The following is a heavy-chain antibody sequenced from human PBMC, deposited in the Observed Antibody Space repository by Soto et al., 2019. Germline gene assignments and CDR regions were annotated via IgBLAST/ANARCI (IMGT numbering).Heavy chain of an antibody. CDR3: ARGYGRNFDY. V-gene: IGHV4-39*01. Sequence: PSETLSLTCTVSGGSISSGPYSWGWIRQPPGKGLEWIGTFYYSGSTYYNPSLESRVTISVDTSKNQFSLKVSSVTAADTAVYYCARGYGRNFDYWGQGTLVTVSS. CDR2: FYYSGST. CDR1: GGSISSGPYS. J-gene: IGHJ4*02. D-gene: IGHD5-18*01.